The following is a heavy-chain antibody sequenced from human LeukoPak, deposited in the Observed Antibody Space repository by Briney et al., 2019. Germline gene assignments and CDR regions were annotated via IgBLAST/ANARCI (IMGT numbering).Heavy chain of an antibody. Sequence: GGSLRLSCAASGFTFNNYDMHWVRQAPGKGLEWVAFISFDGSNKYYADSVKGRFTISRDNSKNTVYLQMNSLRGEDTAVYYCAKESQYWGQGTLVTVSS. CDR1: GFTFNNYD. CDR3: AKESQY. CDR2: ISFDGSNK. J-gene: IGHJ4*02. V-gene: IGHV3-30*18.